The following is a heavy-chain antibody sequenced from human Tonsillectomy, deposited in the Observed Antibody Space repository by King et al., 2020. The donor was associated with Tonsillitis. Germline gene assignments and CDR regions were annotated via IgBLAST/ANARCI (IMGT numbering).Heavy chain of an antibody. CDR2: ISYDGSNK. V-gene: IGHV3-30*04. CDR1: GFTFSSYA. Sequence: MQLVESGGGVVQPGRSLRLSCAASGFTFSSYAMHWVRQAPGKGLEWVAVISYDGSNKYYADSVKGRFTVSRDNSKNTLYLQMNSLRAEDTAVYYCARDLNWSFDYWGQGTLVTVSS. D-gene: IGHD1-20*01. CDR3: ARDLNWSFDY. J-gene: IGHJ4*02.